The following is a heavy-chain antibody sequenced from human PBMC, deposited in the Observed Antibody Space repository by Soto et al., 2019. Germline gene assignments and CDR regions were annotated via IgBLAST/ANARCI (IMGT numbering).Heavy chain of an antibody. CDR1: GGSFSGYY. D-gene: IGHD4-17*01. V-gene: IGHV4-34*01. CDR2: INHSGST. J-gene: IGHJ4*02. Sequence: PSETLSLTCAVYGGSFSGYYWSWIRQPPGKGLEGIGEINHSGSTNYNPSLKSRVTISVDTSKNQFSLKLSSVTAAGTAVYYCAVTVPTSGFAYRGQGTLVTV. CDR3: AVTVPTSGFAY.